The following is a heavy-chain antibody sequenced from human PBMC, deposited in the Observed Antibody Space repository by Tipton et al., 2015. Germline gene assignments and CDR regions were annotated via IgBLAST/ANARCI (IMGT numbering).Heavy chain of an antibody. J-gene: IGHJ3*02. D-gene: IGHD2-21*01. Sequence: QLVQSGAEVKKPGESLKISCKASNYNFPNYWIGWVRQMPGKGLEWMGIIYPDDSDGTYSPSFRGLVTFSVDKSITTAYLQWSSLEASDTAMYYCARRGCSGDDCNHEAFDIWGQGTMVTVSS. CDR3: ARRGCSGDDCNHEAFDI. CDR2: IYPDDSDG. CDR1: NYNFPNYW. V-gene: IGHV5-51*01.